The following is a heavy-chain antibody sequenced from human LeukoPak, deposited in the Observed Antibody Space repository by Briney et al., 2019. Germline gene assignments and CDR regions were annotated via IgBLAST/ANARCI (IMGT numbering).Heavy chain of an antibody. CDR3: TTDPSYYYDGSGYPFDY. CDR1: GFTFSNAW. J-gene: IGHJ4*02. Sequence: GGSLRLSCAASGFTFSNAWMSWVRQAPGKGLEWVGRIKSKTDGGTTDYAAPVKGRFTISRDDSKNTLYLQMNSLKTEDTAVYYCTTDPSYYYDGSGYPFDYWGQGTLVTVPS. V-gene: IGHV3-15*01. D-gene: IGHD3-22*01. CDR2: IKSKTDGGTT.